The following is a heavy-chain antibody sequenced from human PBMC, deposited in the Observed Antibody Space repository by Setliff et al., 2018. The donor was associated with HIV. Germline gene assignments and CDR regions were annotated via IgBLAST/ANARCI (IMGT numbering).Heavy chain of an antibody. J-gene: IGHJ4*02. CDR3: AIPRDLTGYYGY. D-gene: IGHD3-9*01. Sequence: PGGSLRLSCAASGFTFSSYWMHWVRQAPGKGLVWVSRINSDGSSTSYADSVKGRFTISRDNAKNTLHLQMNSLRAEDTAVYYCAIPRDLTGYYGYWGQGTLVTVSS. CDR2: INSDGSST. V-gene: IGHV3-74*01. CDR1: GFTFSSYW.